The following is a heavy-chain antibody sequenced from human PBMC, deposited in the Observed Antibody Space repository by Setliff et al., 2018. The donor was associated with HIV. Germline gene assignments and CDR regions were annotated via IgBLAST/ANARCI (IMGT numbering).Heavy chain of an antibody. CDR3: ARTAIDYYEGSGYYHDAFDT. D-gene: IGHD3-22*01. J-gene: IGHJ3*02. Sequence: SETLSLTCTVSGGSISSNSYSWGWIRQPPGKGLEWIGSIYRSGSTYNNPSLKSRVTISVDTSKNQFSLKLTSVTAADTAVYYCARTAIDYYEGSGYYHDAFDTWGRGSMVTVSS. CDR1: GGSISSNSYS. V-gene: IGHV4-39*01. CDR2: IYRSGST.